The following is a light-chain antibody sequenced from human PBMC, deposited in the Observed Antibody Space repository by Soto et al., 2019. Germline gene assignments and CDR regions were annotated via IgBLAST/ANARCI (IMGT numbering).Light chain of an antibody. V-gene: IGKV3-11*01. CDR1: RSISTY. Sequence: ETVLTQSPATLSLSPGERATLSCRASRSISTYLAWYQQKPGQAPRLLIYEALNRATGIPARFSGSGSGTDFTLTISSLEPEDFEVYYCQQRNNWPLTFGGGTKVDIX. CDR2: EAL. J-gene: IGKJ4*02. CDR3: QQRNNWPLT.